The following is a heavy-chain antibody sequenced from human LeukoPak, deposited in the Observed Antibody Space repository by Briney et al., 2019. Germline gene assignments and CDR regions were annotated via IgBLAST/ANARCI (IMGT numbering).Heavy chain of an antibody. J-gene: IGHJ6*03. D-gene: IGHD3-10*01. CDR3: AREYYYGSGSYYKKKDYYYYYMDV. CDR1: GYSISSGYY. CDR2: IYHSGST. Sequence: SKTLSLTCAVSGYSISSGYYWGWIRQPPGKGVEWVGSIYHSGSTYYNPSLKSRVTISVDTSKNQFSLKLSSVTAADTAVYYCAREYYYGSGSYYKKKDYYYYYMDVWGKGTTVTVSS. V-gene: IGHV4-38-2*01.